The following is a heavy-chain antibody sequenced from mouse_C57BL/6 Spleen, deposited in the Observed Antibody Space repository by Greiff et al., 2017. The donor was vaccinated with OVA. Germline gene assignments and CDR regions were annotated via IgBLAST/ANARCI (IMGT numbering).Heavy chain of an antibody. CDR3: ATPDSSGYPRY. Sequence: QVQLQQSGAELVRPGASVKLSCKASGYTFTDYYINWVKQRPGQGLEWIARIYPGSGNTYYNEKFKGKATLTAEKSSSTAYMQLSSLTSEDSAVYFCATPDSSGYPRYWGQGTTLTVSS. V-gene: IGHV1-76*01. D-gene: IGHD3-2*02. CDR2: IYPGSGNT. CDR1: GYTFTDYY. J-gene: IGHJ2*01.